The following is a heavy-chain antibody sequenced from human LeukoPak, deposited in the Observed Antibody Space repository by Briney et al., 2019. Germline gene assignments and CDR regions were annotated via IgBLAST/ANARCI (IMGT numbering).Heavy chain of an antibody. V-gene: IGHV3-23*01. J-gene: IGHJ4*02. CDR2: ISGSGGST. CDR3: VRDGRSSRDVYYFDY. CDR1: GFTFSSYA. Sequence: GGSLRLSCAASGFTFSSYAMSWVRQAPGKGLEWVSAISGSGGSTYYADSVKGRFTISRDNAKNSLYLQMNSLRAEDTAVYYCVRDGRSSRDVYYFDYWGQGTLVTVSS. D-gene: IGHD1-26*01.